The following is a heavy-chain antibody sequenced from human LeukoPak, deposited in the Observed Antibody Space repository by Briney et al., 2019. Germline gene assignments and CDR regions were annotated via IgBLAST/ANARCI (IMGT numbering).Heavy chain of an antibody. Sequence: PGGSLRLSCVASGFTFSSFAMTWVRQAPGKGLEWVSVISGSGGGTYYADSVKGRFTISRDNSKNTLYLQMNSLRAEDTAVYYCARAGITMIVAGMDVWGQGTTVTVSS. CDR1: GFTFSSFA. J-gene: IGHJ6*02. V-gene: IGHV3-23*01. CDR3: ARAGITMIVAGMDV. D-gene: IGHD3-22*01. CDR2: ISGSGGGT.